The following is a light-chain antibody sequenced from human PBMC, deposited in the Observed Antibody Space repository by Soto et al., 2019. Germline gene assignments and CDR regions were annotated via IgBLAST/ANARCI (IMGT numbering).Light chain of an antibody. V-gene: IGKV3-15*01. CDR1: QSVSSN. CDR2: GAS. CDR3: QQYNNWPPWYT. Sequence: EIVMTQSPATLSVSPGERATLSCRASQSVSSNLAWYQQKPGQAPRLLIYGASTRATGIPARFSGSGSGTEFTRTISSLQSEDFAVYYCQQYNNWPPWYTFGQGTKLEI. J-gene: IGKJ2*01.